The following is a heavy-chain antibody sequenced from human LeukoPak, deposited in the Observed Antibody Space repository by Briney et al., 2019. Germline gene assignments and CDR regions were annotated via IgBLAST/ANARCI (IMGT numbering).Heavy chain of an antibody. CDR2: IYTNGGA. D-gene: IGHD6-6*01. CDR3: ARETAEQLVDY. CDR1: GGSVTSGNYY. Sequence: PSETLSLTCTVSGGSVTSGNYYWNWIRQPAGKGLEWIGRIYTNGGASYNPSLKSRVTISVDTSKNQFSLKLSSVTAADTAVYYCARETAEQLVDYWGQGTLVTVSS. V-gene: IGHV4-61*10. J-gene: IGHJ4*02.